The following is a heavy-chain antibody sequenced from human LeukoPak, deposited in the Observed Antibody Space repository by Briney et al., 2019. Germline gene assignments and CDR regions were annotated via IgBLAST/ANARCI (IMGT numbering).Heavy chain of an antibody. J-gene: IGHJ4*02. Sequence: SGTLSLTCTVSGVSITSHYWSWIRQSPGKGLEWIAYGHYSGTTNYNPSLKSRVTISLDTSKNQFSLKLTSVSAADTAMYYCARHGTGTGYPLDYWGLGTLVTVSS. CDR3: ARHGTGTGYPLDY. CDR2: GHYSGTT. V-gene: IGHV4-59*08. D-gene: IGHD3/OR15-3a*01. CDR1: GVSITSHY.